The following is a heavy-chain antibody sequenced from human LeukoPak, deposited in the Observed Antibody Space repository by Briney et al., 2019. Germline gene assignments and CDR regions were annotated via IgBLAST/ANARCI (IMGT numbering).Heavy chain of an antibody. V-gene: IGHV4-59*01. J-gene: IGHJ6*03. CDR1: TGSIGSFY. D-gene: IGHD3-22*01. CDR2: VSYSGGA. CDR3: ARVISPDSYFYYSEYHYMDV. Sequence: SETLSLTCSVSTGSIGSFYWNWIRQSPAKGLEWLGSVSYSGGANSNPSLRGRVTISVDRSKNQFSLKLSSVTAADTAVYYCARVISPDSYFYYSEYHYMDVWGKGTTVTVSS.